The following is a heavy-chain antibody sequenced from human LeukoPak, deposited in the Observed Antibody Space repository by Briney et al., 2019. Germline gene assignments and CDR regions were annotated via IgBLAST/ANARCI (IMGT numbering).Heavy chain of an antibody. CDR3: AKAMGGYYDFWSGYYPDFDY. CDR2: ISSISHYI. CDR1: GYSFRSHS. V-gene: IGHV3-21*04. D-gene: IGHD3-3*01. Sequence: GGSLRLSCAGSGYSFRSHSMNWVRQAPGKGLEWVSSISSISHYIYYADSVKGRFTISRDNAKNSLYLQMNSLRAEDTAVYYCAKAMGGYYDFWSGYYPDFDYWGQGTLVTVSS. J-gene: IGHJ4*02.